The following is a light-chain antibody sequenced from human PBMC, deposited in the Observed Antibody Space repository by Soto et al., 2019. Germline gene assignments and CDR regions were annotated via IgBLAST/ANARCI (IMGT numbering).Light chain of an antibody. Sequence: DIQMTQSPSSLSASLGDRVPITCRASQSISSYLNWYQQKPGQAPKLLIYAASSLQSGVPSRFSGSGAETNVTLTISSLQPEDFSTYSCQQRYSTAWTFGQGTKVDIK. CDR1: QSISSY. CDR3: QQRYSTAWT. J-gene: IGKJ1*01. V-gene: IGKV1-39*01. CDR2: AAS.